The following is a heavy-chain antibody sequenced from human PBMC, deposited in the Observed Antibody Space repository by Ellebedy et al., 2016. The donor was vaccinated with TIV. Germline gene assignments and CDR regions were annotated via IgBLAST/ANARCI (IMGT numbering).Heavy chain of an antibody. CDR3: AGPAPYYCSSTSCHSVY. CDR2: ISSSSSYI. D-gene: IGHD2-2*01. Sequence: GGSLRLSXAASGFTFSSYSMNWVRQAPGKGLEWVSSISSSSSYIYYADSVKGRFTISRDNAKNSLYLQMNSLRAEDTAVYYCAGPAPYYCSSTSCHSVYWGQGTLVTVSS. V-gene: IGHV3-21*01. J-gene: IGHJ4*02. CDR1: GFTFSSYS.